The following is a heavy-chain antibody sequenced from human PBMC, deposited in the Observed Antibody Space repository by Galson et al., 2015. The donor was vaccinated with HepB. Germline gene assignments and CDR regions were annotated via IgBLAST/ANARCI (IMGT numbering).Heavy chain of an antibody. V-gene: IGHV7-4-1*01. J-gene: IGHJ6*02. CDR1: GYTFTSYA. CDR3: ARDFVDTTNSILVDV. Sequence: SVKVSCKASGYTFTSYAINWVRQAPGQGLEWVGWINTNTGNPTYAQGFTGRFVFSLDTSVSTAYLQISRLKAEDTAVYYCARDFVDTTNSILVDVWGQGTTVTVSS. D-gene: IGHD5-18*01. CDR2: INTNTGNP.